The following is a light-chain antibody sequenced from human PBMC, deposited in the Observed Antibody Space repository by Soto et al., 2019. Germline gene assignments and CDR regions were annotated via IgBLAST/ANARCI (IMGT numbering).Light chain of an antibody. CDR1: QSISSY. V-gene: IGKV1-39*01. J-gene: IGKJ1*01. CDR3: QQSYSTPRT. Sequence: DIQMTQSPSSLSASVGDRVTIACRASQSISSYLNCYQQKPGKAPKLLIYAASSLQSGVPSRFSGSGSGTDFTLTISSLQPEDFATYYCQQSYSTPRTVGQGTMVDIK. CDR2: AAS.